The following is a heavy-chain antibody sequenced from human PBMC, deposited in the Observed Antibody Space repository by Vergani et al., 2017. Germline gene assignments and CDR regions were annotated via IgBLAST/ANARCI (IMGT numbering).Heavy chain of an antibody. V-gene: IGHV3-21*01. Sequence: VQLVESGGGLVKPGGSLRLSCAASGFTFSSYSMNWVRQAPGKGLEWVSSISSSSSYIYYADSVKGRFTISRDNAKNSLYLQMNSLRAEDTAVYYCARGSSPLIPDAFDIWGQGTMVTVSS. J-gene: IGHJ3*02. CDR2: ISSSSSYI. CDR3: ARGSSPLIPDAFDI. CDR1: GFTFSSYS. D-gene: IGHD1-26*01.